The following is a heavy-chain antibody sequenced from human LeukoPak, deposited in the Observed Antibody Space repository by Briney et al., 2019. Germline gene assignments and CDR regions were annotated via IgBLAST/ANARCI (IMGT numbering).Heavy chain of an antibody. CDR3: ARQPGDYGDYGNYYFDY. CDR2: IYYSGST. Sequence: SETLPLTCTVSGGSNSSSSYYWGWIRQPPGKGLEWIGSIYYSGSTYYNPSLKSRVTISVDTSKNQFSLKLSSVTAADTAVYYCARQPGDYGDYGNYYFDYWGQGTLVTVSS. D-gene: IGHD4-17*01. J-gene: IGHJ4*02. V-gene: IGHV4-39*01. CDR1: GGSNSSSSYY.